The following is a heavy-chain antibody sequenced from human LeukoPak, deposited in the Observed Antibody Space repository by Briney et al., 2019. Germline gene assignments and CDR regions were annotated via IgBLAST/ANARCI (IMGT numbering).Heavy chain of an antibody. CDR2: IFPSGGEI. Sequence: GGSLRLSCAASGFTFSTFAMIWVRQPPGKGLEWVSSIFPSGGEIHYADSVRGRFTISRDNSKSTLSLQMNSLRAEDTAVYYCARSYSTQPFDYWGQGTLVTVSS. D-gene: IGHD2-15*01. CDR3: ARSYSTQPFDY. V-gene: IGHV3-23*01. CDR1: GFTFSTFA. J-gene: IGHJ4*02.